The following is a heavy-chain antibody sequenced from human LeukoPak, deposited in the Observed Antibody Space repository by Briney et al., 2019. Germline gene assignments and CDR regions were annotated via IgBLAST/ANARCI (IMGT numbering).Heavy chain of an antibody. J-gene: IGHJ4*02. CDR1: GFTFSSYG. CDR3: AREPRLAYYFDY. Sequence: GGSLRLSCAASGFTFSSYGMHWVRQAPGKGLEWVAVIWYDGSNKYYADSVKGRFTISRDNSKNTLYLQMNSLRAEDTAVYYCAREPRLAYYFDYWGQGTLVTVSS. V-gene: IGHV3-33*01. CDR2: IWYDGSNK.